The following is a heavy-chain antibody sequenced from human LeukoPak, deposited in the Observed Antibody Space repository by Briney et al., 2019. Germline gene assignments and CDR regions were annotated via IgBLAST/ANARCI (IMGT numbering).Heavy chain of an antibody. CDR1: GXSFTSYC. D-gene: IGHD6-13*01. V-gene: IGHV5-10-1*01. Sequence: GESLKISCKGSGXSFTSYCISWVRQMPGKGLEWMGRIDPSDSYTNYSPSFQGHITISADKSISTAYLQWSSLKASDTAMYYCARHARNEYSSSWYSYDYYGMDVWGQGTTVTVSS. CDR2: IDPSDSYT. CDR3: ARHARNEYSSSWYSYDYYGMDV. J-gene: IGHJ6*02.